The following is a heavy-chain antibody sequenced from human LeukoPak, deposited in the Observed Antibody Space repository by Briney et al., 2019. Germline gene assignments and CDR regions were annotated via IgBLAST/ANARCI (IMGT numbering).Heavy chain of an antibody. Sequence: SQTLSLTCAISGDSVSANNAAWNWIRQSPSRGLEWLGRTYYRSKWYTAYAVSVKSRITINSDTSKNQFSLHLNSVTPEDTAVYYCARGHPHYFWGQGTLVTVSS. CDR2: TYYRSKWYT. CDR1: GDSVSANNAA. V-gene: IGHV6-1*01. J-gene: IGHJ4*02. CDR3: ARGHPHYF.